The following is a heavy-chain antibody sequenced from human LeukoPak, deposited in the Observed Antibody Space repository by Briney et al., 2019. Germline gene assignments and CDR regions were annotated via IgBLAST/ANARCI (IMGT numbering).Heavy chain of an antibody. CDR1: GGSISSYY. J-gene: IGHJ4*02. Sequence: KSSETLSLTCTVSGGSISSYYWSWIRQPPGKGLEWIGYIYYSGSTKYNPSLKSRVTISVDTSMNQFSLKLSSVTAADTAVYYCARESDYYDSSGYFDYWGQGTLVTVSS. CDR3: ARESDYYDSSGYFDY. CDR2: IYYSGST. V-gene: IGHV4-59*01. D-gene: IGHD3-22*01.